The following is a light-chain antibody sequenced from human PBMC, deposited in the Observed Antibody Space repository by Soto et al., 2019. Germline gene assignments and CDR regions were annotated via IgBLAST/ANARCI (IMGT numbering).Light chain of an antibody. CDR3: QQRSNWPLT. Sequence: EIVLTKSPATLSLSPVGRATLSCRASQSVSIYLAWYQQKPGQAPRLLIYDASNRATGIPARFSGSGSGTDFTLTISSLEPEDFAVYYCQQRSNWPLTFGGGTKVDIK. J-gene: IGKJ4*01. CDR1: QSVSIY. CDR2: DAS. V-gene: IGKV3-11*01.